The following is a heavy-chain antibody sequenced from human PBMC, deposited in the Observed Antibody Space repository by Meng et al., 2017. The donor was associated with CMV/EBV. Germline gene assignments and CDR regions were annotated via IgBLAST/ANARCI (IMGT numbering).Heavy chain of an antibody. CDR1: ETSYPRCR. CDR2: IDPSDSYT. Sequence: GSETSYPRCRIRREAQGTGKGLEWMGRIDPSDSYTNYSPSFQSHVTISADKSISTAYLQWSSLKASDTAMYYCAILNIITGTTRSDYWGQGTLVTVSS. D-gene: IGHD1-7*01. J-gene: IGHJ4*02. CDR3: AILNIITGTTRSDY. V-gene: IGHV5-10-1*01.